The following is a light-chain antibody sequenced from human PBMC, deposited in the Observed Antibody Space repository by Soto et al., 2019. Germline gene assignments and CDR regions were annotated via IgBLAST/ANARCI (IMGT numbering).Light chain of an antibody. CDR3: QQYSEWPPVT. V-gene: IGKV3D-15*01. CDR2: SAS. J-gene: IGKJ5*01. Sequence: EMVMTQSPATLSVSPGERVTLSCRASQRIGGNLAWYQQKPGQAPRLLVYSASVRAAGVPARFSGSGSGAEFTLTISSLQSEDLAVYYCQQYSEWPPVTFGQGTRLEIK. CDR1: QRIGGN.